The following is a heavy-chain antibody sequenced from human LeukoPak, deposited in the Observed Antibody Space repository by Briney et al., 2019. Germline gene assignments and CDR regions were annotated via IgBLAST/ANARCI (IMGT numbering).Heavy chain of an antibody. V-gene: IGHV3-23*01. D-gene: IGHD1-26*01. CDR1: GLTFSIFA. J-gene: IGHJ4*02. Sequence: GGSLTLSCVASGLTFSIFAVMWVRQAPGEGLEWVSSISCSGSSTFFADSVEGRFTISRDHSKNTLYLQMNSLRGEDTAVYYCAKADGNTGSLYHFHYWGQGSLVTVSS. CDR3: AKADGNTGSLYHFHY. CDR2: ISCSGSST.